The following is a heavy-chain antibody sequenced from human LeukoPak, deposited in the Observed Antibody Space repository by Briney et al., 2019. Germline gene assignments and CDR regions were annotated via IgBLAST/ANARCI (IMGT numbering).Heavy chain of an antibody. CDR3: ARVRGDPRNYFDY. D-gene: IGHD3-10*01. V-gene: IGHV4-38-2*02. J-gene: IGHJ4*02. CDR1: GYSISGGYY. Sequence: SEILSLTCTVSGYSISGGYYWGWVRQPPGKGPEWIASIYHNGNIFYNPSLKSRVTMSVDTSKNQFSLNLRSVTAADTAVYYCARVRGDPRNYFDYWGQGTLVTVSS. CDR2: IYHNGNI.